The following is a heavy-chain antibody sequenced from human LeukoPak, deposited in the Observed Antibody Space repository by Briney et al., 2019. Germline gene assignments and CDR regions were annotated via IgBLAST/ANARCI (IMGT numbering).Heavy chain of an antibody. CDR1: GFTFSNYG. V-gene: IGHV3-23*01. CDR2: ISHSGVNT. J-gene: IGHJ4*02. D-gene: IGHD2-2*01. Sequence: PGGSLRPSCAASGFTFSNYGMSWVRQAPGKGLQWVSVISHSGVNTYYADSVKGRFTISRDSSKNTLFLQMNSLRAEDTAVYYCAKVSSSSCYGWNDYWGQGTLVTVSS. CDR3: AKVSSSSCYGWNDY.